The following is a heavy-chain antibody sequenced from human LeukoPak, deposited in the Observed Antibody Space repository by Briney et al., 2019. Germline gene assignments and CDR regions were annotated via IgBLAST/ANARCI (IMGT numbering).Heavy chain of an antibody. CDR1: GFTLSSYS. CDR3: ARDQGYCSRTNYCYYYCMDV. Sequence: GGSLRLSCAASGFTLSSYSINWVRQAPGKGLEWVSYISTTSNTIHYADSVKGRFTISRDNAKNSLYLQMNSLGAEDTAVYYCARDQGYCSRTNYCYYYCMDVWGKGTTATVSS. CDR2: ISTTSNTI. D-gene: IGHD2-2*01. J-gene: IGHJ6*03. V-gene: IGHV3-48*04.